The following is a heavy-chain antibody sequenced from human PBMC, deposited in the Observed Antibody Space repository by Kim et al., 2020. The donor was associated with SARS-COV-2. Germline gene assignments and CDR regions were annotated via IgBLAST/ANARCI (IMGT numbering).Heavy chain of an antibody. V-gene: IGHV3-30*18. CDR1: GFTFSSYG. Sequence: GGSLRLSCAASGFTFSSYGMHWVRQAPGKGLEWVAVISYDGSNKYYADSVKGRFTISRDNSKNTLYLQMNSLRAEDTAVYYCAKDLYLAGVVIKGGFDYWGQGTLVTVSS. CDR3: AKDLYLAGVVIKGGFDY. CDR2: ISYDGSNK. J-gene: IGHJ4*02. D-gene: IGHD3-3*01.